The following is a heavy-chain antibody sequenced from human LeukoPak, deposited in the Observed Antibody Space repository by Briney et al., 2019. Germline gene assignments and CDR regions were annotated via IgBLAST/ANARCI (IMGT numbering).Heavy chain of an antibody. CDR1: GGSISSYY. J-gene: IGHJ6*03. D-gene: IGHD3-22*01. V-gene: IGHV4-4*07. Sequence: PSETLSLTCTVSGGSISSYYWSWIPQPAGKGLEWIGRIYTSGSTNYNPSLKSRVTMSVDTSKNQFSLKLSSVTAADTAVYYCARDLGHSSGYYSWIYYYYYMDVWGKGTTVTVSS. CDR2: IYTSGST. CDR3: ARDLGHSSGYYSWIYYYYYMDV.